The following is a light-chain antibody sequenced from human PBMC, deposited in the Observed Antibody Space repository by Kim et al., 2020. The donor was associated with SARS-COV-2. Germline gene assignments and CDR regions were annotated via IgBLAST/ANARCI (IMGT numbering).Light chain of an antibody. J-gene: IGLJ1*01. CDR1: KLGDKY. Sequence: VSPGQAASITCSGDKLGDKYASWYQQKPGQSPVVVIFRDNRRPSGIPERFSGSNSGNTATLTISGTQAMDEADYYCQAWDSSIYVFRTGTKVTGL. V-gene: IGLV3-1*01. CDR3: QAWDSSIYV. CDR2: RDN.